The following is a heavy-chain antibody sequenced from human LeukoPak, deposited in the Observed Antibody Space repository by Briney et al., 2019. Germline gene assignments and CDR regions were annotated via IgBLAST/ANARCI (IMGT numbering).Heavy chain of an antibody. CDR2: ISTSSTTI. J-gene: IGHJ3*02. CDR1: RFTFSRYS. Sequence: GGSLRLSCAASRFTFSRYSMNWVRQAPGKGLEWVSYISTSSTTIYYADSVKGRFTISRDNAKNSLYLQMNSLRDEDTAMYYCARDSYYYDGSAFDIGGQGTMVTVS. D-gene: IGHD3-22*01. V-gene: IGHV3-48*02. CDR3: ARDSYYYDGSAFDI.